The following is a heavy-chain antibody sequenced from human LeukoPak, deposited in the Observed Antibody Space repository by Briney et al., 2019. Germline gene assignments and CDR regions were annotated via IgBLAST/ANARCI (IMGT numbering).Heavy chain of an antibody. Sequence: ASVKVSCKASGYTFTSYDINWVRQATGQGLEWMGWMNPNSGNTGYAQKFQGRVTMTRNTSISTAYMELSSLRSEDTAVYYCASSTYYDFWSVSYNYYYYGMDVWGQGTTVTVSS. V-gene: IGHV1-8*01. D-gene: IGHD3-3*01. CDR1: GYTFTSYD. J-gene: IGHJ6*02. CDR2: MNPNSGNT. CDR3: ASSTYYDFWSVSYNYYYYGMDV.